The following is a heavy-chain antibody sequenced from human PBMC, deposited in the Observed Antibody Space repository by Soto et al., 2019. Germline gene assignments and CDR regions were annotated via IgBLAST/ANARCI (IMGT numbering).Heavy chain of an antibody. Sequence: PGGSLRLSCAASGFTFSSYAMSWVRQAPGKGLEWVSAISGSGGSTYYADSVKGRFTISRDNSKNTLYLQMNSLRAEDTAVYYCAKTNQGIVVVYYFDYWGQGTLVTVSS. CDR3: AKTNQGIVVVYYFDY. CDR1: GFTFSSYA. J-gene: IGHJ4*02. V-gene: IGHV3-23*01. CDR2: ISGSGGST. D-gene: IGHD2-21*01.